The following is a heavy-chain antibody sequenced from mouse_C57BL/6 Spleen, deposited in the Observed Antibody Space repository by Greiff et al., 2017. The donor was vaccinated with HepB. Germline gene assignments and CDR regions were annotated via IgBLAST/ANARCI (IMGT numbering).Heavy chain of an antibody. J-gene: IGHJ3*01. Sequence: VQLQQSGPELVKPGASVKISCKASGYAFSSSWMNWVKQRPGKGLEWIGRIYPGDGDTNYNGKFKGKATRTADKSSSTAYMQLSSLTSEDSAVYFCYGNSFAYWGQGTLVTVSA. CDR3: YGNSFAY. CDR2: IYPGDGDT. V-gene: IGHV1-82*01. D-gene: IGHD2-1*01. CDR1: GYAFSSSW.